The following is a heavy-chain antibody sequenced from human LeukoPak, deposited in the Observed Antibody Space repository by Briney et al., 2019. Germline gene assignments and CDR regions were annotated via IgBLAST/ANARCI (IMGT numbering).Heavy chain of an antibody. CDR1: GSTFSSYW. CDR2: IKQDGSEK. V-gene: IGHV3-7*01. Sequence: GGSLRLSCAASGSTFSSYWMSWVRQAPGKGLEWVANIKQDGSEKYYVDSVKGRFTISRDNAKSSLYLQMNSLRVEDTAVYYCARTSGSGSTFDYWGQGTLVTVSS. D-gene: IGHD3-10*01. CDR3: ARTSGSGSTFDY. J-gene: IGHJ4*02.